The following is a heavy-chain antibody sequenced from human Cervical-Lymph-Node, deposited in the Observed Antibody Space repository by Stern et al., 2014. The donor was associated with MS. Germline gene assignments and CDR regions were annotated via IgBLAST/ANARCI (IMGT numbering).Heavy chain of an antibody. CDR3: AREGIPGAGGTFDN. CDR2: IIPIFATT. J-gene: IGHJ4*02. Sequence: QVQLVQSGAEVKKPGSSVKVYCNVSGGTFSSYTLNWVRQAPGQGLEWMGGIIPIFATTNYPQRFQGKVTITADGSTSTTYLEVSSLTSEDTAVYYCAREGIPGAGGTFDNWGQGTLVIVSS. V-gene: IGHV1-69*01. D-gene: IGHD1-26*01. CDR1: GGTFSSYT.